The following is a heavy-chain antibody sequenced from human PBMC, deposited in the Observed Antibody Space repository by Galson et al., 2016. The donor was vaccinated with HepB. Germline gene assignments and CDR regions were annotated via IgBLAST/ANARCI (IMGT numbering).Heavy chain of an antibody. CDR1: GLTVSSNY. CDR3: ARDRYETAFDI. J-gene: IGHJ3*02. CDR2: IYSDDRT. V-gene: IGHV3-53*01. D-gene: IGHD3-16*02. Sequence: SLRLSCAASGLTVSSNYMGWVRQAPGKGLEWVSTIYSDDRTFYADSVKGRFIISRDDSKNTLYLQKNSLRGEDTAVYYCARDRYETAFDIWGQGTMVTVSS.